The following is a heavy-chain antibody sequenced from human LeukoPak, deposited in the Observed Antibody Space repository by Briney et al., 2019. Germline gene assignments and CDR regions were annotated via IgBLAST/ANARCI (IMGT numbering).Heavy chain of an antibody. CDR2: IDTVGNT. CDR3: IRIRTGEHQYGMDV. J-gene: IGHJ6*02. V-gene: IGHV3-13*01. D-gene: IGHD7-27*01. CDR1: GFTFSTYD. Sequence: PGGSLRLSCAASGFTFSTYDMHWVRHATGKGLEWVSAIDTVGNTYYAGSVKGRFTISRENAWNSLYLQMDSLRDGDTAVYYCIRIRTGEHQYGMDVWGRGTTVTVSS.